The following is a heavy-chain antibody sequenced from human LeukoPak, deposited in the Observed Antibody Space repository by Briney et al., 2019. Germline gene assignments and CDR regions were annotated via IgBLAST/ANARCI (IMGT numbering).Heavy chain of an antibody. CDR3: VNQGGYYFDY. J-gene: IGHJ4*02. D-gene: IGHD3-16*01. V-gene: IGHV4-61*02. CDR2: IYTSGST. Sequence: SETLSLTCTVSGGSISSGSYYWSWIRQPAGKGLEWIGRIYTSGSTNYNPSLKSRVTISVDTSKNQFSLKLRSVTAADTAVYYCVNQGGYYFDYWGQGTLVTVSS. CDR1: GGSISSGSYY.